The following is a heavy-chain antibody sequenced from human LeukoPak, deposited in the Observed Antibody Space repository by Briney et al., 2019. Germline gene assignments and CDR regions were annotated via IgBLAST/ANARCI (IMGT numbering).Heavy chain of an antibody. CDR1: GGSVSSSGYY. CDR2: IYYTGRT. Sequence: PSETLSLTCTVSGGSVSSSGYYWGWIRQPPGKGLEWVGNIYYTGRTHYNPSLKSRVSISVDTSKNLFSMKLSSVTAADTAVYYCARRGDSGVYYYLDFWGQGTLVTVSS. D-gene: IGHD3-22*01. CDR3: ARRGDSGVYYYLDF. V-gene: IGHV4-39*01. J-gene: IGHJ4*02.